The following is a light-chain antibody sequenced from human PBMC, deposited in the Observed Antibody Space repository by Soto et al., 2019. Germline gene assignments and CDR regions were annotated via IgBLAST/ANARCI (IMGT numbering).Light chain of an antibody. CDR3: QQYGSSPRT. V-gene: IGKV3-20*01. CDR1: QSVSNNY. CDR2: GAS. J-gene: IGKJ1*01. Sequence: IVLTQPPGTLSLSPGERATLSCRASQSVSNNYLAWYQQKPGQAPRLLIYGASTRATDIPDRFSGSGSGTDFTLTISRLEPEDFAMYYCQQYGSSPRTFGQGTKVDIK.